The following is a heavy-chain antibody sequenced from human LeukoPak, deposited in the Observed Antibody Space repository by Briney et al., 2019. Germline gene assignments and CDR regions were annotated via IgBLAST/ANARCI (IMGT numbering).Heavy chain of an antibody. Sequence: SQTPSLTCAVSGGAISSGGYSWSWIRQPPGKGLEWIGYIYHTGSSYYSPSLKSRVTISVDRSKNQFSLKLSSVTAADTAVYYCARRRERGWFDPWGQGTLVTVSS. J-gene: IGHJ5*02. V-gene: IGHV4-30-2*01. D-gene: IGHD3-10*01. CDR1: GGAISSGGYS. CDR2: IYHTGSS. CDR3: ARRRERGWFDP.